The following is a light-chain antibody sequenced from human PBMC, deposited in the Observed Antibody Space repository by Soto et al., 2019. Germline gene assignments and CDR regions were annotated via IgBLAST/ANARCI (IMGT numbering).Light chain of an antibody. Sequence: DIQMTQSPSSLSASVGDRVTITCRASQRIDFYLNWYQQRPGKAPNLLIYGASSLQSGVPSRFSCSGSGTDFTLTISCLQPEDFATYYCQESYSLSLTFGPGTTVDV. CDR2: GAS. V-gene: IGKV1-39*01. J-gene: IGKJ3*01. CDR3: QESYSLSLT. CDR1: QRIDFY.